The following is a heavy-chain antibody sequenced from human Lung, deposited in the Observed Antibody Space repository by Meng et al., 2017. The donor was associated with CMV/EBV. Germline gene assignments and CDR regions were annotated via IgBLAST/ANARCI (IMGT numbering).Heavy chain of an antibody. J-gene: IGHJ4*02. CDR1: GFTLSSHA. CDR3: AHGGGDC. V-gene: IGHV3-30-3*02. D-gene: IGHD2-15*01. CDR2: ISYDGSNK. Sequence: VGPGGGGVRPGRSLIVPCAASGFTLSSHAMRWVRQAPGKGLEWVAVISYDGSNKYYADSVKGRFTISRDNSKNTLYLQMNSLRAEDTAVYYCAHGGGDCWGQGTLVTVSS.